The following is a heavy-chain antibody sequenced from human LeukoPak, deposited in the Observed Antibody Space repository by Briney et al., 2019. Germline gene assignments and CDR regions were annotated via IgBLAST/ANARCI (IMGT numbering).Heavy chain of an antibody. CDR2: LNPNSGGT. V-gene: IGHV1-2*06. J-gene: IGHJ4*02. CDR1: GYTFTGYY. CDR3: ASSSGYYYVADY. D-gene: IGHD3-22*01. Sequence: ASVKVSCKASGYTFTGYYMHWVRQAPGQGLEWMGRLNPNSGGTNYAQKFQGRVTMTRDTSISTAYMELSRLRSEDTAVYYCASSSGYYYVADYWGQGTLVTVSS.